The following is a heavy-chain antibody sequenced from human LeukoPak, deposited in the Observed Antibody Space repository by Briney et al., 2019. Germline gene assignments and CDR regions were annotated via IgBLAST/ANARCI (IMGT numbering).Heavy chain of an antibody. D-gene: IGHD6-13*01. V-gene: IGHV3-30-3*01. CDR2: ISYDGSNK. CDR3: ARDRFKAAAGVLDY. J-gene: IGHJ4*02. CDR1: GFTFSSYA. Sequence: PGGSLRLSCAASGFTFSSYAMHWVRQAPGKGLEWVAVISYDGSNKYYADSVKGRFTISRDNSKNTLYLQMNSLRAEDTAVYYCARDRFKAAAGVLDYWGQGTLVTVSS.